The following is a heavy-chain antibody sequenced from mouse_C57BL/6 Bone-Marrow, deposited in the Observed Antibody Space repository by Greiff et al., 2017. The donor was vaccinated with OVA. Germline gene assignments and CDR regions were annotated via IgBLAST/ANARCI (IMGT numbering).Heavy chain of an antibody. CDR2: ISDGGSYT. CDR1: GFTFSSYA. Sequence: EVQLVESGGGLVKPGGSLKLSCAASGFTFSSYAMSWVRQTPEKRLEWVATISDGGSYTYYPDNVKGRFTISRDNAKNNLYLQMSHLKSEDTAMYYCASYYYGRNYFDYWGQGTTLTVSS. V-gene: IGHV5-4*01. D-gene: IGHD1-1*01. CDR3: ASYYYGRNYFDY. J-gene: IGHJ2*01.